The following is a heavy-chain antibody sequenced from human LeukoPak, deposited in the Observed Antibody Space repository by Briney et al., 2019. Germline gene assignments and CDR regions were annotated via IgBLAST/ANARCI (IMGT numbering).Heavy chain of an antibody. J-gene: IGHJ4*02. CDR1: GGSISSYY. D-gene: IGHD3-10*02. V-gene: IGHV4-4*07. Sequence: SETLSLTCTVSGGSISSYYWSWIRQPAGKGLEWIGRIYTSGSTNYNPSLKSRVTMSVDTSKNQFSLKLSSVTAADTAVYYCARATRRPTSSISNNARGPFDYWGQGTLVTVSS. CDR2: IYTSGST. CDR3: ARATRRPTSSISNNARGPFDY.